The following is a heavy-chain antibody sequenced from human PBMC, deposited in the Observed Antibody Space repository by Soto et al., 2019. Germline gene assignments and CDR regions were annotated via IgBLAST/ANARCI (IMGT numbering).Heavy chain of an antibody. CDR1: GFTFSHYG. D-gene: IGHD4-17*01. J-gene: IGHJ4*02. V-gene: IGHV3-33*01. CDR3: ARDDDYGDNGLDY. CDR2: ILNDGSRQ. Sequence: QVQLVESGGGVVQPGRSLRLSCEASGFTFSHYGMHWVRQAPGKGLEWVAVILNDGSRQHYADSVTGRLTISRDNSKNTLYLDMNSLRVEDTAVYYCARDDDYGDNGLDYWGQGTLVTVSS.